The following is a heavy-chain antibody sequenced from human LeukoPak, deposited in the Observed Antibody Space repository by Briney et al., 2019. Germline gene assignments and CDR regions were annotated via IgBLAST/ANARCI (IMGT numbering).Heavy chain of an antibody. D-gene: IGHD4-17*01. CDR1: GYTFTSYA. CDR2: INTNTGNP. CDR3: ARGYTRDMTSVTHFDY. J-gene: IGHJ4*02. Sequence: ASVKVSCKASGYTFTSYAMNWVRQVPGQGLEWMGWINTNTGNPTYAQGFTGRFVFSLDTSVSTASLQISSLKAEDTAVYYCARGYTRDMTSVTHFDYWGQGTLVTVSS. V-gene: IGHV7-4-1*02.